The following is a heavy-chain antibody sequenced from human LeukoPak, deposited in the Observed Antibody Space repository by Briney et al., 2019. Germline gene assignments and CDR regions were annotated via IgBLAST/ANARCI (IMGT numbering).Heavy chain of an antibody. J-gene: IGHJ6*03. CDR3: ARVDSSGYYSLFYYYYMDV. D-gene: IGHD3-22*01. V-gene: IGHV1-18*04. Sequence: ASVKVPCKASGYTFTGYYMHWVRQAPGQGLEWMGWMNPNSGNTGYAQKLQGRVTMTTDTSTSTAYMELRSLRSDDTAVYYCARVDSSGYYSLFYYYYMDVWGKGTTVTVSS. CDR1: GYTFTGYY. CDR2: MNPNSGNT.